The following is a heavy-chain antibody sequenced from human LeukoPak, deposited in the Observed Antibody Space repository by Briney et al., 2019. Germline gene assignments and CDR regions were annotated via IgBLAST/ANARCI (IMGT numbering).Heavy chain of an antibody. CDR3: ARDKWELGYFGY. Sequence: SETLSLTCTVSGGSISSGGYYWSWLRQPPGKGLEWIGYIYHSGSTYYNPSLKSRVTVSVDRSKNQFSLKLSSVTAADTAVYYCARDKWELGYFGYWGQGTLVTVSS. D-gene: IGHD1-26*01. J-gene: IGHJ4*02. CDR1: GGSISSGGYY. CDR2: IYHSGST. V-gene: IGHV4-30-2*01.